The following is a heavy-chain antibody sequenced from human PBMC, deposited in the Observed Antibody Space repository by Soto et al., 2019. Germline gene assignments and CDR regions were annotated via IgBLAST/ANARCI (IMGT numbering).Heavy chain of an antibody. Sequence: EVHLVESGGGLVHPGGSLSLSCAASGFTFRNYWMSWVRQAPGKGLEWVANIKQDGSQTYYADSVKGRFTISRDNARSSVFLQMINLRDDDTAIYRCATRPHSSTTTPYLGDFDYWGRGTVVSVSS. J-gene: IGHJ4*02. D-gene: IGHD1-26*01. CDR2: IKQDGSQT. CDR1: GFTFRNYW. CDR3: ATRPHSSTTTPYLGDFDY. V-gene: IGHV3-7*01.